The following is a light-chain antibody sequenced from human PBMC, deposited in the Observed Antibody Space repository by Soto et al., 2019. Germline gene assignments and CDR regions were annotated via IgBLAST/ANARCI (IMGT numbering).Light chain of an antibody. CDR3: AAWDDSLNGYV. V-gene: IGLV1-44*01. J-gene: IGLJ1*01. CDR2: DNN. CDR1: SSNIGSNS. Sequence: QLVLTQPPSASGTPGQRVTISCSGSSSNIGSNSVSWYQQLPGTAPKLLIYDNNQRPSGVPDRFSGSKSGTSASLAISGLQSGDEADYYCAAWDDSLNGYVFGTGTKLTVL.